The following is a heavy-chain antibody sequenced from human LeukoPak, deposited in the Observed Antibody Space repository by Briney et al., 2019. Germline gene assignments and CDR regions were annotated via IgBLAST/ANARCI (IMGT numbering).Heavy chain of an antibody. Sequence: SETLSLTCAVYGGSFSGYYWSWIRQPPGKGLEWIGEINHSGSTNYNSSLKSRVTISVDTSKNQFSLKLSSVTAADTAVYYCASFRDTGYSSSWPRGHHDYWGQGTLVTVSS. CDR1: GGSFSGYY. D-gene: IGHD6-13*01. CDR2: INHSGST. J-gene: IGHJ4*02. V-gene: IGHV4-34*01. CDR3: ASFRDTGYSSSWPRGHHDY.